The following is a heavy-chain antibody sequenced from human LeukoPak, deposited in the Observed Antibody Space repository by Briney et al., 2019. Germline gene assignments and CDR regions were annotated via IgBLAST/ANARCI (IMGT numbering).Heavy chain of an antibody. CDR2: INWNGGST. D-gene: IGHD2-2*01. V-gene: IGHV3-20*04. CDR1: GFTFDDYG. CDR3: ARAPRRHCVSDSCYVDWFDP. Sequence: GGSLRLSCAASGFTFDDYGMSWVRQAPGKGLEWVSGINWNGGSTGYADSVKGRFTISRDNSKNTLHLQMNSLRPEDTAVYYCARAPRRHCVSDSCYVDWFDPWGQGTLVTVSS. J-gene: IGHJ5*02.